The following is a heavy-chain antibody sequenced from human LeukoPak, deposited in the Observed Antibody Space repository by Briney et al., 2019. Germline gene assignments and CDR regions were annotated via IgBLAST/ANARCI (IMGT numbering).Heavy chain of an antibody. CDR2: ISGSGGST. J-gene: IGHJ5*02. CDR3: AKPGIAAAGLNWFDP. Sequence: PGGSLRLSCAASGFTFSSYAMSWVRQAPGKGLEWVSAISGSGGSTYYADSVKGRFTISRDNSKNTLYLQMNSLRAEYTAVYYCAKPGIAAAGLNWFDPWGQGTLVTVSS. CDR1: GFTFSSYA. D-gene: IGHD6-13*01. V-gene: IGHV3-23*01.